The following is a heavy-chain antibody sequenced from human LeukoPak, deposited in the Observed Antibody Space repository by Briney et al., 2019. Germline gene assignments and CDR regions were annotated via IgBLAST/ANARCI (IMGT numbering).Heavy chain of an antibody. CDR3: ARVYYHSSAYYLYFFDY. Sequence: SETLSLTCTVSGDSIRNYYWTWIRQPPGKALGWIGYIYYSGSTNYNPSLKSRVTISVDTSKNQCSLKLSSVTAADTAVYYCARVYYHSSAYYLYFFDYWGQGTLVTVSS. CDR2: IYYSGST. J-gene: IGHJ4*02. D-gene: IGHD3-22*01. V-gene: IGHV4-59*01. CDR1: GDSIRNYY.